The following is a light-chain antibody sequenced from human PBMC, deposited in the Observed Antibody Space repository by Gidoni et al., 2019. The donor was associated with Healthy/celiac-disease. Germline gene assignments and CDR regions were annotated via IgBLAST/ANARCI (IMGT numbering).Light chain of an antibody. CDR3: GTWGSSVSGGGV. Sequence: QSVLTQPPSVSAAPGQKVTISCSGSSSNIGNHYVSWYQQLPGTAPKLLIYDNDKRPSGIPDRFSGSKSGTSATLGITGLQTGDEADYYCGTWGSSVSGGGVFGGGTKVTVL. CDR1: SSNIGNHY. CDR2: DND. V-gene: IGLV1-51*01. J-gene: IGLJ3*02.